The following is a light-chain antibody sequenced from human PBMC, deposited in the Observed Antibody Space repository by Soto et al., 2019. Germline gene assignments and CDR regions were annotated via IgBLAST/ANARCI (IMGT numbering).Light chain of an antibody. Sequence: QSVLTQPASVSGSPGQSITIYCIGTGSDNGGYNYVSWYQQHPGKAPTLMIYDVWARPLGVSHRFSGSKSGNTASLTISGLQGDDEADYYCSSYTADMTYVFGTGTQLTVL. J-gene: IGLJ1*01. CDR3: SSYTADMTYV. CDR2: DVW. V-gene: IGLV2-14*03. CDR1: GSDNGGYNY.